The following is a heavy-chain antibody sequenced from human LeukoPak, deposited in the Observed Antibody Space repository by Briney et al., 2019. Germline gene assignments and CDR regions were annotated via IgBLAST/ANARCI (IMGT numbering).Heavy chain of an antibody. CDR2: IYYSGST. Sequence: SETLSLTCTVSGGSISSSSYYWSWIRQPPGKGLEWIGYIYYSGSTNYNPSLKSRVTISVDTSKNQFSLKLSSVTAADTAVYYCARSGYSYGADAFDIWGQGTMVTVSS. D-gene: IGHD5-18*01. J-gene: IGHJ3*02. CDR1: GGSISSSSYY. CDR3: ARSGYSYGADAFDI. V-gene: IGHV4-61*01.